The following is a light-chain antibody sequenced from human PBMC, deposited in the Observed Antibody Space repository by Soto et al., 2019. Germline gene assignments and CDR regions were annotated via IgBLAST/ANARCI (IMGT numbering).Light chain of an antibody. CDR3: QQYNKGPVT. V-gene: IGKV3-15*01. CDR1: QSINRN. J-gene: IGKJ1*01. Sequence: EIVMTQSPVTLSVSPGERATLSCRASQSINRNLAWYQQKLGQAPRILIYGASTRATGIAARFSGSGSGTEFTLTISSLESEDFGVYYCQQYNKGPVTFGQGTKVDIK. CDR2: GAS.